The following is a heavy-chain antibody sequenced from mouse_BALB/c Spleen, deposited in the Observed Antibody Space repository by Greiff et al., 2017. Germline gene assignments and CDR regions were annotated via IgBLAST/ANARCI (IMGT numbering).Heavy chain of an antibody. J-gene: IGHJ3*01. CDR1: GFSLTGYG. CDR2: IWGDGST. V-gene: IGHV2-6-7*01. CDR3: ARDGGYEWAWFAY. D-gene: IGHD2-2*01. Sequence: VQRVESGPGVAPSQSLSITCTVSGFSLTGYGVNWVRQPPGKGLEWLGMIWGDGSTDYNSALKSRLSISKDNSKSQVFLKMNSLQTDDTARYYCARDGGYEWAWFAYWGQGTLVTVSA.